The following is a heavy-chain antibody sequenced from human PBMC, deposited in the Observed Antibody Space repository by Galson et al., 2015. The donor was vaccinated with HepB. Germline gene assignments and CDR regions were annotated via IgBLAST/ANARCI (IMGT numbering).Heavy chain of an antibody. CDR2: ISAYNGNT. Sequence: SVKVSCKASGGTFSSYAISWVRQAPGQGLEWMGWISAYNGNTNYAQKLQGRVTMTTDTSTSTAYMELRSLRSDDTAVYYCAREGDGLLWFGEFGPDAFDIWGQGTMVTVSS. J-gene: IGHJ3*02. D-gene: IGHD3-10*01. CDR3: AREGDGLLWFGEFGPDAFDI. CDR1: GGTFSSYA. V-gene: IGHV1-18*01.